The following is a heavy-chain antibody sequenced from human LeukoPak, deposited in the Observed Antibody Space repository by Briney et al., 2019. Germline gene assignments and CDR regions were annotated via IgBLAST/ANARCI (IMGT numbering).Heavy chain of an antibody. CDR2: LYSNGNR. V-gene: IGHV3-53*01. CDR3: ARYSVTMVRGVIRPFDY. J-gene: IGHJ4*02. CDR1: GFTVSRNY. Sequence: PGGSLRLSCAASGFTVSRNYMGWVRQAPGKGLEWVSVLYSNGNRHYADSVQGRFTISRDNSKNTLDLQMNSLRAEDTAMYHCARYSVTMVRGVIRPFDYWGQGTLVTVSS. D-gene: IGHD3-10*01.